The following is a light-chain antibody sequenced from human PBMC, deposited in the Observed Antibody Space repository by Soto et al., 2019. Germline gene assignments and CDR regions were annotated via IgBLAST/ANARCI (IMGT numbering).Light chain of an antibody. CDR2: GAS. J-gene: IGKJ4*01. CDR3: QQYATSPLT. V-gene: IGKV3-15*01. Sequence: IVMTQSPATLSVYPGEGVTLSCRASQSVRSHLAWYQLKPGQPPRLLIYGASTRATGIPARFSGSGFGTEFTLTISSLQSEDFALYYCQQYATSPLTFGGGTRVDNK. CDR1: QSVRSH.